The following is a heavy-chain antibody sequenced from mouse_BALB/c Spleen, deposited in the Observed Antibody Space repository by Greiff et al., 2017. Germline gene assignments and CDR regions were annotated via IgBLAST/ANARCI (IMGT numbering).Heavy chain of an antibody. CDR2: IRLKSDNYAT. Sequence: EVKVEESGGGLVQPGGSMKLSCVASGFTFSSYWMSWVRQSPEKGLEWVAEIRLKSDNYATHYAESVKGKFTISRDDSKSRLYLQMNSLRAEDTGIYYCTASHYYGSSRFAYWGQGTLVTVSA. J-gene: IGHJ3*01. D-gene: IGHD1-1*01. V-gene: IGHV6-6*02. CDR3: TASHYYGSSRFAY. CDR1: GFTFSSYW.